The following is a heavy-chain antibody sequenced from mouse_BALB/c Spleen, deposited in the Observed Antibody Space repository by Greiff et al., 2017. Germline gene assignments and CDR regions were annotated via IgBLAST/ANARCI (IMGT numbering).Heavy chain of an antibody. D-gene: IGHD1-1*01. CDR3: AREGGSSSYAMDY. CDR2: ISSGGSYT. J-gene: IGHJ4*01. CDR1: GFTFSSYA. Sequence: DVMLVESGGGLVKPGGSLKLSCAASGFTFSSYAMSWVRQSPEKRLEWVAEISSGGSYTYYPDTVTGRFTISRDNAKNTLYLEMSSLRSEDTAMYYCAREGGSSSYAMDYWGQGTSVTVSS. V-gene: IGHV5-9-4*01.